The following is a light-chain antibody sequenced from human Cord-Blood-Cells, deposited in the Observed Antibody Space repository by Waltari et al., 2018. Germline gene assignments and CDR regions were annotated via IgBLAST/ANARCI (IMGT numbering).Light chain of an antibody. Sequence: QAVLTQPSSLSASPGASARLTCTLRSGINVGTYRIYWYQQKPGSPPQCLLRYKSDSGKKQGTRVPSRFAGSKSASANAGVFLISGRQSEDEADYCCMILHSTASMVFGGGTKLTVL. CDR1: SGINVGTYR. CDR2: YKSDSGK. V-gene: IGLV5-45*02. CDR3: MILHSTASMV. J-gene: IGLJ2*01.